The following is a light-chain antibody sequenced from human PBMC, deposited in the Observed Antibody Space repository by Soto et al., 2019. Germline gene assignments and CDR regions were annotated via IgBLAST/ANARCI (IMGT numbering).Light chain of an antibody. CDR3: QQYGSSPPLT. CDR1: QSVTSSY. V-gene: IGKV3-20*01. CDR2: GAS. Sequence: EMVLTQSPGTLSLSPGERATLSCRASQSVTSSYLSGYQQKPGQAPRLLIYGASNRATGIPDRFSGSGSGTDFTLTISRLEPEDFAVYYCQQYGSSPPLTFGGGTKVEIK. J-gene: IGKJ4*01.